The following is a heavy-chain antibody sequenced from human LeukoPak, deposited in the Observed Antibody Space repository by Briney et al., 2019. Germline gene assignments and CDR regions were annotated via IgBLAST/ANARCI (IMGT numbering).Heavy chain of an antibody. CDR2: ISSSGDTI. CDR3: ARVWGDYSNTDY. CDR1: GFTFSSYP. Sequence: GGSLRLSCAASGFTFSSYPMIWVRQAPGNGLECISYISSSGDTIHYADSVKGRFTFSRDNAKNSLYLQMNSLRAEDTAVYYCARVWGDYSNTDYWGQGTLVTVSS. J-gene: IGHJ4*02. V-gene: IGHV3-48*01. D-gene: IGHD4-11*01.